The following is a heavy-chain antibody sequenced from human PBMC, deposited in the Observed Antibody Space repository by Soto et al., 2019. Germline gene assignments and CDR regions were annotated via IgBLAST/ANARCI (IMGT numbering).Heavy chain of an antibody. Sequence: QVQLVESGGSVVQPGRSLRLSCAASGFTFSSYGMHWVRQAPGKGLEWVAVIWYDGSNKYYADSVKGRFTISRDNSKNTLYLQMNSLRAEDTAVYYCARFGGPYYDIPPSFDYWGQGTLVTVSS. CDR1: GFTFSSYG. J-gene: IGHJ4*02. V-gene: IGHV3-33*01. CDR2: IWYDGSNK. D-gene: IGHD3-9*01. CDR3: ARFGGPYYDIPPSFDY.